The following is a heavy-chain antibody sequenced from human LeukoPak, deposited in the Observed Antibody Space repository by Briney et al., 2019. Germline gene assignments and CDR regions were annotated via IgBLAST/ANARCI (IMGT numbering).Heavy chain of an antibody. CDR1: GGTFSSYA. V-gene: IGHV1-69*05. D-gene: IGHD3-16*01. Sequence: GASVKVSCKASGGTFSSYAISWVRQAPGQGLEWMGRIIPIFGTANYAQKFQGRVTITTDESTCTAYMELSSLRSEDTAVYYCASDGLGWFDPWGQGTLVTVSS. J-gene: IGHJ5*02. CDR2: IIPIFGTA. CDR3: ASDGLGWFDP.